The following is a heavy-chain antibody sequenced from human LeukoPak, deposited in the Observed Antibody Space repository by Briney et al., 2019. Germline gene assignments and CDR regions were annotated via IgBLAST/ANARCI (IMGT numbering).Heavy chain of an antibody. Sequence: PGGSLRLSCAASGFTFSSYAMHWVRQAPGKGLEWVAVISYDGSNKYYADSVKGRFTISRDSSKNTLYLQMNSLRAEDTAVYYCARDFGTAAGLDYWGQGTLVTVSS. V-gene: IGHV3-30*04. CDR2: ISYDGSNK. D-gene: IGHD6-13*01. J-gene: IGHJ4*02. CDR3: ARDFGTAAGLDY. CDR1: GFTFSSYA.